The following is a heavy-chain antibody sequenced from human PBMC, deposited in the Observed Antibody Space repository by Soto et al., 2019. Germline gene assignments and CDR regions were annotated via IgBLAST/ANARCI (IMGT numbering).Heavy chain of an antibody. V-gene: IGHV1-69*02. D-gene: IGHD5-12*01. J-gene: IGHJ5*02. CDR2: IIPILGIA. Sequence: QVQLVQSGAEVKKPGSSVKVSCKASGGTFSSYTISWVRQAPGQGLEWMGRIIPILGIANYAQKFQGRVTTTADKSTSTAYMELSSLRSEDTAVYYCATYSGYARNWFDPWGQGTLVTVSS. CDR1: GGTFSSYT. CDR3: ATYSGYARNWFDP.